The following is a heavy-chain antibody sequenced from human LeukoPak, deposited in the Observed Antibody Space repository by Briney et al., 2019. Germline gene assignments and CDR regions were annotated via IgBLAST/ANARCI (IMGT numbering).Heavy chain of an antibody. Sequence: SETLSLTCAVSGYSISSGYYWGWIRQPPGKGLEWIGEINHSGSTNYNPSLKSRVTISVDTSKNQFSLKLSSVTAADTAVYYCARVSYSSSWYPNQPVLYYYHMDVWGKGTTVTVSS. V-gene: IGHV4-38-2*01. J-gene: IGHJ6*03. CDR3: ARVSYSSSWYPNQPVLYYYHMDV. D-gene: IGHD6-13*01. CDR2: INHSGST. CDR1: GYSISSGYY.